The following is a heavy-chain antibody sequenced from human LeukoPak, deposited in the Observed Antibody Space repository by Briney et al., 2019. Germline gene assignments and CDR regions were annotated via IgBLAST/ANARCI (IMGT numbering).Heavy chain of an antibody. CDR1: GGSFSGYY. CDR2: INHSGST. V-gene: IGHV4-34*01. Sequence: SETLSLTCAVYGGSFSGYYWSWIRQPPGKGLEWLGEINHSGSTNYNPSLKSRVTISVDTSKNQFSLKLSSVTAADTAVYYCARGPTPLYYDFWSGPSARPYGMDVWGQGTTVTVSS. J-gene: IGHJ6*02. D-gene: IGHD3-3*01. CDR3: ARGPTPLYYDFWSGPSARPYGMDV.